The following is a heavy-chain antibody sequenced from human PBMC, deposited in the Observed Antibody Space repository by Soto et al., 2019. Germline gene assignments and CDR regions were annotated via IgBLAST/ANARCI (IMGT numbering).Heavy chain of an antibody. CDR1: EDSVSSNSAA. V-gene: IGHV6-1*01. CDR3: VRGGYSGRDRFPP. CDR2: TYYRSKWYN. Sequence: SQTLSLTCTISEDSVSSNSAAWNWIRQSPSRGLEWLGRTYYRSKWYNDYAVSVKSRITINPDTSKNQFSLQLNSVTPEDTAVYYCVRGGYSGRDRFPPRGKRTLATASS. J-gene: IGHJ4*02. D-gene: IGHD6-19*01.